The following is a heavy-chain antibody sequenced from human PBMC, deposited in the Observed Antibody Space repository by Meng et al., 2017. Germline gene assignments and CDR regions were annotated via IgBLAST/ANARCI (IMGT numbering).Heavy chain of an antibody. CDR3: ARDLPYDSSSYLGINWFDP. CDR1: GYTFTSYY. D-gene: IGHD3-22*01. J-gene: IGHJ5*02. V-gene: IGHV1-46*01. Sequence: ASEKVSCKASGYTFTSYYMHWVRQAPGQGLEWMGIINPSGGSTSYAQKFQGRVTMTRDTSTSTVYMELSSLRSEDTAVYYCARDLPYDSSSYLGINWFDPWGQGTLVTVSS. CDR2: INPSGGST.